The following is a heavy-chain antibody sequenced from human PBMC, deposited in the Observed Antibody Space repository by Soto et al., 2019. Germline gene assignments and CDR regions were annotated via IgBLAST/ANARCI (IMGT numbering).Heavy chain of an antibody. CDR3: ARAQNTGYYFYGMDV. V-gene: IGHV3-48*03. CDR1: GFTLSSYE. D-gene: IGHD3-10*01. CDR2: ISPSDSTT. Sequence: QTGGSLRLSCAASGFTLSSYEMNWVRQAPGKGLEWLSYISPSDSTTYYADSVEGRFTISRDNAKNSLYLQMNTLRAEDTAFYYCARAQNTGYYFYGMDVWGQGTTVTAP. J-gene: IGHJ6*02.